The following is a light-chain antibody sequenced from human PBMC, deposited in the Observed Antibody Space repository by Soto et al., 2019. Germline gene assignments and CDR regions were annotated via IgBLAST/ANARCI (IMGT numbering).Light chain of an antibody. Sequence: QPVLTQSSSASASLGSSVNLTCTLSSGHSSYIIAWHQQQPGKAPRYLMKLEGSGSYNKGSGVPDRFSGSSSGADRYLTISTLQFEDEADYYCETWDSNTRVFGGGTKLTVL. CDR3: ETWDSNTRV. CDR1: SGHSSYI. V-gene: IGLV4-60*02. J-gene: IGLJ3*02. CDR2: LEGSGSY.